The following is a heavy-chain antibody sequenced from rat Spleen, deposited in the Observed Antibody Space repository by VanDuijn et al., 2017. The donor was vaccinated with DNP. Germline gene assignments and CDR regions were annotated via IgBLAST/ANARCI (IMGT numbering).Heavy chain of an antibody. D-gene: IGHD5-1*01. CDR1: GFSLTSYG. CDR2: IRSGGST. J-gene: IGHJ2*01. Sequence: QVQLKESGPGLVQPSQTLSLTCTVSGFSLTSYGVSWVRQPPGKGLEWIGVIRSGGSTDYNSALKSRLSISRDTSKSQVLLKMNSLQRDDTAVYYCAELGEGYWGQGVMVTVSS. V-gene: IGHV2-16*01. CDR3: AELGEGY.